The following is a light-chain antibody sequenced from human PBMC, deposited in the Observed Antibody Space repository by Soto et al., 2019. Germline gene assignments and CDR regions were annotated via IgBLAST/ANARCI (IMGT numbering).Light chain of an antibody. CDR2: DVT. J-gene: IGLJ1*01. CDR1: NSDVGGYKY. V-gene: IGLV2-14*01. CDR3: SSYTSLKTLV. Sequence: LTQPASVSESPGQSITISCTGSNSDVGGYKYVSWYQQHPGKAPKLLIYDVTNRPSGVSNRFSGSKSGYTASLTISGLQSEDEADYYCSSYTSLKTLVFGTGTKATV.